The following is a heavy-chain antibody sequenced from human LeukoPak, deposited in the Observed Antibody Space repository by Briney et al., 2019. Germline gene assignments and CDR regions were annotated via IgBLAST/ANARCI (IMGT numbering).Heavy chain of an antibody. CDR1: GYTFTSYY. CDR2: INPSGGST. CDR3: ARPSDSSGYYTALDY. V-gene: IGHV1-46*01. Sequence: ASVKVSCKASGYTFTSYYMHWVRQAPGQGLEWMGIINPSGGSTSYAQKFQGIVTMTRDTSTSTVYMELSSLRSEDTAVYYCARPSDSSGYYTALDYWGQGTLVTVSS. D-gene: IGHD3-22*01. J-gene: IGHJ4*02.